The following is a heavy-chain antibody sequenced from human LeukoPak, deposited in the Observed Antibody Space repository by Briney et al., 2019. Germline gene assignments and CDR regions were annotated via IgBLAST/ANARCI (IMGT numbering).Heavy chain of an antibody. Sequence: RGSLRLSCAASGFTFSSYWMSWVRQAPGKGLEWISGISGSGASTYYADSVTGRFTISRDNSRNTLYLQMNSLRGDDTAVYYCAKDVGKWESLHFFDYWGQGTLVTVSS. V-gene: IGHV3-23*01. CDR2: ISGSGAST. CDR1: GFTFSSYW. CDR3: AKDVGKWESLHFFDY. J-gene: IGHJ4*02. D-gene: IGHD1-26*01.